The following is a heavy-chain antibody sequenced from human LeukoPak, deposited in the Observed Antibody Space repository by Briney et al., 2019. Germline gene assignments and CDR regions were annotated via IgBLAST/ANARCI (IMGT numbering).Heavy chain of an antibody. D-gene: IGHD3-22*01. CDR3: AKDDLAYYDSSGYPYFDY. V-gene: IGHV3-30*18. Sequence: GGSLRLSCAASGFTFSSYGMHWVRQAPGKGLEWVAVISYDGSNKYYADSVKGRFTISRDNSKDTLYLQMNSPRAEDTAVYYCAKDDLAYYDSSGYPYFDYWGQGTLVTVSS. CDR1: GFTFSSYG. CDR2: ISYDGSNK. J-gene: IGHJ4*02.